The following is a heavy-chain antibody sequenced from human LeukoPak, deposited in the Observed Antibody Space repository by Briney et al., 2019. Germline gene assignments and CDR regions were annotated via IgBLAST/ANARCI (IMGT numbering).Heavy chain of an antibody. CDR3: AKSVCRSTSITFDY. V-gene: IGHV3-9*01. Sequence: PGRSLRLSCAASGFTFDDYAMHWVRQAPGKGLEWVSGISWNSGSIGYADSVKGRFTISRDNAKNSLYLQMNSLRAEDTALYYCAKSVCRSTSITFDYWGQGTLVTVSS. D-gene: IGHD2-2*01. CDR1: GFTFDDYA. CDR2: ISWNSGSI. J-gene: IGHJ4*02.